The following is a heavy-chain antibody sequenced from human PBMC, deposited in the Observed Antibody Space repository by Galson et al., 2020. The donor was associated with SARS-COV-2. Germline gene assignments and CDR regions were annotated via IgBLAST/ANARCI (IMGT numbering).Heavy chain of an antibody. CDR3: ARHTPEYDSSRLIAFYYFYMDV. V-gene: IGHV4-39*01. D-gene: IGHD6-6*01. Sequence: SETLSLTCTVFGDSTSSSSTYWGWIRQPPGRGLEWIGSIYHGGSTFYNPSLKSRVTISVDASKNQFSLELTSVTAADTAIYYCARHTPEYDSSRLIAFYYFYMDVWGIGTTVTVSS. CDR1: GDSTSSSSTY. CDR2: IYHGGST. J-gene: IGHJ6*03.